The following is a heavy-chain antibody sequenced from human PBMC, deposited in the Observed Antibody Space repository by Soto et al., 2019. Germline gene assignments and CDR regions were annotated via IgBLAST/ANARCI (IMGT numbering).Heavy chain of an antibody. CDR1: GFTFDDYA. V-gene: IGHV3-9*01. D-gene: IGHD3-10*01. Sequence: EVQLVESGGGLVQPGGSLRLSCAASGFTFDDYAIHWVRQAPGKGLEWVSGISWNGAATGYMNSVKGRFSISRDNTKNTLYLQMNSVRSEDTAVYYCANLPLYGSGFDCWGQGTLVTVSS. CDR2: ISWNGAAT. J-gene: IGHJ4*02. CDR3: ANLPLYGSGFDC.